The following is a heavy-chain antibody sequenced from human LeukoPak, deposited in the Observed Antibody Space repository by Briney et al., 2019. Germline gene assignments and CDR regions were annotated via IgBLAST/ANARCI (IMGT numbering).Heavy chain of an antibody. V-gene: IGHV4-30-2*01. CDR3: ASIGGLDAFDI. Sequence: SETLSLTCAVSGDSISSGGYSWGWIRQPRGKGLEWIGYIYHSGSTYYNPALKSRLAISVDRSKNQFSLKLSSVTAADTAVYYCASIGGLDAFDIWDQGTMVTVSS. CDR2: IYHSGST. J-gene: IGHJ3*02. CDR1: GDSISSGGYS. D-gene: IGHD3/OR15-3a*01.